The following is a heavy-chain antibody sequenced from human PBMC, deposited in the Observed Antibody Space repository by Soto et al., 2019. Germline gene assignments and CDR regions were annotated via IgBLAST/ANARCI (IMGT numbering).Heavy chain of an antibody. J-gene: IGHJ3*02. CDR2: IIHSGST. V-gene: IGHV4-34*01. Sequence: SETLSLTCAVCGGSFSAYYWSWIRQPQGRGLEWIGEIIHSGSTNYNPSLKSRVTISVDTSKSQVSLKLSTVTAADTAVYYCAGGMVKRRAFDIWGQGTMVTVSS. CDR3: AGGMVKRRAFDI. D-gene: IGHD2-21*01. CDR1: GGSFSAYY.